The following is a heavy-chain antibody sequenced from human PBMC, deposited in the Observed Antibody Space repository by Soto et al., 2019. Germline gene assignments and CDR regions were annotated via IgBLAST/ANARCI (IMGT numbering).Heavy chain of an antibody. Sequence: EVQLVESGGGLVQPGRSLRISCAASGFTFDDYAMHWVRQAPGKGLEWVSGISWNSGSIGYADSVKGRFTISRDNAKNSLYLQMNSLRAEDTALYYCAKEGEIQLWLRYYYYMDVWGKGTTVTVSS. CDR1: GFTFDDYA. V-gene: IGHV3-9*01. CDR2: ISWNSGSI. D-gene: IGHD5-18*01. J-gene: IGHJ6*03. CDR3: AKEGEIQLWLRYYYYMDV.